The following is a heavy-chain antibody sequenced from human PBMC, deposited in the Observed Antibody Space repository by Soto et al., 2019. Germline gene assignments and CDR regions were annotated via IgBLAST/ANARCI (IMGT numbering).Heavy chain of an antibody. J-gene: IGHJ6*02. V-gene: IGHV1-69*13. CDR2: IIPIFGTA. D-gene: IGHD3-3*01. Sequence: SVKVSCKASGGTFSSYAISWVRQSPGQGLEWMGGIIPIFGTANYAQKFQGRVTITADESTSTAYMELSSLRSEDTAVYYCAREHYDFWSGYSMDVWGQGTTVTVSS. CDR3: AREHYDFWSGYSMDV. CDR1: GGTFSSYA.